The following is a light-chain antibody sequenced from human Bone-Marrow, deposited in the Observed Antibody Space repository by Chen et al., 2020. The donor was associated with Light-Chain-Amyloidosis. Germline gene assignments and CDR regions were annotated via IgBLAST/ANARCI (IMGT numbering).Light chain of an antibody. Sequence: QSALTQPASVSGSPGQSITIPCTGTSSDVGSYNLVSWYQQHPGKAPKFMIYEFNKRPSGVSNRFSGSKSGNTASLTISGLQAEDEADYYCCSYAGSSTLVFGGGTKVTVL. CDR2: EFN. J-gene: IGLJ3*02. V-gene: IGLV2-23*02. CDR3: CSYAGSSTLV. CDR1: SSDVGSYNL.